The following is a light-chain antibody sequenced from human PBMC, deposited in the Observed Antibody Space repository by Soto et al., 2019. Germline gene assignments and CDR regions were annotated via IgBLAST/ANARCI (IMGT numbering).Light chain of an antibody. J-gene: IGKJ1*01. Sequence: DIQLTQSPSLLSASLGDRVTITCRASHDISTYLAWYQQKPGKAPKLIIYEASTLQSGVPSRFRGSGSGTEFTLTISSLQPDDFATYYCQHYNSYSEAFGQGTKVDIK. CDR1: HDISTY. CDR3: QHYNSYSEA. V-gene: IGKV1-9*01. CDR2: EAS.